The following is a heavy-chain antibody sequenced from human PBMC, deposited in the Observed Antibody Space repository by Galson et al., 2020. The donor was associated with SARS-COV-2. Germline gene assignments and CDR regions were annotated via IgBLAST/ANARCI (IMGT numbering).Heavy chain of an antibody. J-gene: IGHJ4*02. CDR1: GGSISSHY. Sequence: SETLSLTCSVSGGSISSHYWSWIRQPPGKGLEWIGNMYYSGITNYNPSLKSRVTISMDTSKSQFSLSLSSVTTADTAVYYCARDRRYGDPELFDYWGQGTLVTVSS. D-gene: IGHD4-17*01. CDR3: ARDRRYGDPELFDY. CDR2: MYYSGIT. V-gene: IGHV4-59*11.